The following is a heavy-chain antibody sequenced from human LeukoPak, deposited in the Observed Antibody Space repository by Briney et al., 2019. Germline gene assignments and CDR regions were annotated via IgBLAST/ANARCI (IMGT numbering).Heavy chain of an antibody. CDR2: IYYSGST. V-gene: IGHV4-59*01. CDR3: ARYIVSYPHDAFDI. CDR1: GGSISSYY. J-gene: IGHJ3*02. D-gene: IGHD1-26*01. Sequence: SETLSLTCTVSGGSISSYYWSRIRQPPGKGLEWIGYIYYSGSTSYNPSLKSRVTISVDTSKKQFSLKLSSVTAADTAFYYCARYIVSYPHDAFDIWGQGTMVTVSS.